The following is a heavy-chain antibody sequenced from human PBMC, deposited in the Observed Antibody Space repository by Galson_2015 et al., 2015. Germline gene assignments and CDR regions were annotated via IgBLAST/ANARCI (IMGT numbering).Heavy chain of an antibody. J-gene: IGHJ4*02. CDR1: GGSFSGYY. Sequence: SEPLSLTCAVYGGSFSGYYWSWIRQSPGMGLEWIGEIDHSGSTNYNPTLKSRVTISVDTSKNQFSLKLNSVTAADTAIYYCARGQRRFHLLFMYFDYWGQGTLVTVSS. V-gene: IGHV4-34*01. D-gene: IGHD2-2*01. CDR3: ARGQRRFHLLFMYFDY. CDR2: IDHSGST.